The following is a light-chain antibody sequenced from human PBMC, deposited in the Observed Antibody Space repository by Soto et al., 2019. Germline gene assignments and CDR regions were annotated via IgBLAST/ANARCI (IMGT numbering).Light chain of an antibody. CDR3: QQSFSTPMYT. CDR2: AAS. J-gene: IGKJ2*01. Sequence: DIQMTQSPSSLSASVGDRVTITCRASQRIGRYLNWCQQKSGRAPKLLIYAASSLHSGVPSRFSGGGSGTDFTLTISSLQPEDFATYYCQQSFSTPMYTFGQGTKLET. V-gene: IGKV1-39*01. CDR1: QRIGRY.